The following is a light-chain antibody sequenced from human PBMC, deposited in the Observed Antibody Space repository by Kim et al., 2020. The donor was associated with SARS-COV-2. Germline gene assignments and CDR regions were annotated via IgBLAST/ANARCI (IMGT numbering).Light chain of an antibody. V-gene: IGLV4-60*03. CDR1: SGHRTYI. Sequence: QSVLTQSSSASASLGSSVKLACTLSSGHRTYIIAWHQQQPGKAPRYLLKLEGGGTYSRGSGVHDRFSGSSSGADRYLTISNLQSEDEADYYCETWDSDHQVFGGGTQLTVL. CDR2: LEGGGTY. J-gene: IGLJ2*01. CDR3: ETWDSDHQV.